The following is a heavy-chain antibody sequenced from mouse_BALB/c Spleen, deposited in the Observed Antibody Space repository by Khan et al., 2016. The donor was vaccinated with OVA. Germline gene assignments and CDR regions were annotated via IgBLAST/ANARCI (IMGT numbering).Heavy chain of an antibody. J-gene: IGHJ3*01. CDR3: TRLAYYYDSEGFAY. Sequence: EVELVESGGDLVKPGGYLKLSCAASGFTFSTYGMSWVRQTPDKRLEWVATVSTGGGSTYYPDSVKGRFTISRDNAKNTLYLQMSGLKSEDTAMFYCTRLAYYYDSEGFAYWGQGTLVTVSA. CDR2: VSTGGGST. V-gene: IGHV5-6*01. D-gene: IGHD1-1*01. CDR1: GFTFSTYG.